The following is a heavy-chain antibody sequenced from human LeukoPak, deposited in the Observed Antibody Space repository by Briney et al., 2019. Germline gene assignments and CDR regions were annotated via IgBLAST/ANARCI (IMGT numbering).Heavy chain of an antibody. Sequence: GASVKVSCKASGYTFTTYYFQWVRQAPGQGLEWMGIINPSGGSTSYAQKFQDRVTMTRDTSTSTLYMELTSLRSEDTAVYYCARDVSGGNCLFDYWGQGTLVTVSS. CDR2: INPSGGST. V-gene: IGHV1-46*01. CDR1: GYTFTTYY. D-gene: IGHD2-15*01. CDR3: ARDVSGGNCLFDY. J-gene: IGHJ4*02.